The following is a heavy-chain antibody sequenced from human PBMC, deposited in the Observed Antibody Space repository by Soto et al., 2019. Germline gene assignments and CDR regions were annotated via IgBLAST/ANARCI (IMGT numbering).Heavy chain of an antibody. Sequence: QITLNESGPALVKPTQTLTLTCTFSGFSLNPRDVGVGWIRQPPGKALEWLGVVYWDDAKTNSPSLKSRLTITKDTPKNQVVLRMTKMDPVDTATYYCAHCRGGVASFWGQGTLVTVSS. V-gene: IGHV2-5*02. J-gene: IGHJ4*02. CDR2: VYWDDAK. CDR1: GFSLNPRDVG. CDR3: AHCRGGVASF. D-gene: IGHD3-16*01.